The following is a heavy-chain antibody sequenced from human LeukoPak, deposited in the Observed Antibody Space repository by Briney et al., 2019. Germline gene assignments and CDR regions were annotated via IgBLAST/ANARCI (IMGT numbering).Heavy chain of an antibody. D-gene: IGHD1-14*01. CDR2: INAGNGNT. J-gene: IGHJ6*02. CDR3: ARVQGYNRNYFDYGMDV. V-gene: IGHV1-3*01. CDR1: GYTFTSYA. Sequence: ASVKVSCKASGYTFTSYAMHWVRQAPGQRLEWMGWINAGNGNTKYSQKFQGRVTITRDTSASTAYMELSSLRSEDTAVYYCARVQGYNRNYFDYGMDVWGQGTTVTVSS.